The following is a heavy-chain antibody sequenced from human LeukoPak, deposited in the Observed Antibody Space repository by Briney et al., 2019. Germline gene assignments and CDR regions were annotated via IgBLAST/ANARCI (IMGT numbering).Heavy chain of an antibody. J-gene: IGHJ3*02. CDR3: ARHGPITMVRGVISVGDAFDI. Sequence: PSETLSLTCAVYGGSFSGYYWSWIRQPPGKGLEWIGEINHSGSINYNPSLKSRVTISVDTSKNQFSLKLSSVTAADTAVYYCARHGPITMVRGVISVGDAFDIWGQGTMVTVSS. D-gene: IGHD3-10*01. CDR2: INHSGSI. V-gene: IGHV4-34*01. CDR1: GGSFSGYY.